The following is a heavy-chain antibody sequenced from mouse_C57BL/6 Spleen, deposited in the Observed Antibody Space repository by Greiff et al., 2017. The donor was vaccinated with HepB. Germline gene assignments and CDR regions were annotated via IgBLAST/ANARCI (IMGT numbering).Heavy chain of an antibody. J-gene: IGHJ2*02. V-gene: IGHV1-59*01. CDR3: GFISTGGYFYY. D-gene: IGHD1-1*01. Sequence: QVQLQQPGAELVRPGTSVKLSCKASGYTFTSYWMHWVKQRPGQGLEWIGVIDPSDSYTNYNQKFKGKATLTVDTSSSTAYMLLSSLTSEDSAVCYCGFISTGGYFYYWGQVTSLTVSS. CDR2: IDPSDSYT. CDR1: GYTFTSYW.